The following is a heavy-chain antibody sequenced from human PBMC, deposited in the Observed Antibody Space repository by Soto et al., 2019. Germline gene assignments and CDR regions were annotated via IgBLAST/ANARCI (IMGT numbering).Heavy chain of an antibody. D-gene: IGHD6-19*01. CDR2: LDTTGGD. J-gene: IGHJ4*02. CDR1: GYSVSSGDFY. CDR3: ATAQVAGPQAHAAYLEY. V-gene: IGHV4-30-4*04. Sequence: SETLSLTCSVSGYSVSSGDFYWSWTRQHPGKGLECFGFLDTTGGDHYNPFLKSRLNILIDTSIKLFSLTVNSLSSAHTPVYVCATAQVAGPQAHAAYLEYWGLGLLVPVSS.